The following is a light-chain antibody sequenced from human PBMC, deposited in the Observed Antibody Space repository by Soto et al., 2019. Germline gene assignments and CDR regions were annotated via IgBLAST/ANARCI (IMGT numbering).Light chain of an antibody. J-gene: IGKJ1*01. CDR1: QRVDSY. V-gene: IGKV1-39*01. CDR3: QQTYTSVAT. Sequence: DIQVAQSPSSLSASVGDSFTLSCQTSQRVDSYIHWYQHQSGKPPKLLIYAASTLQDGVPSRFSGGGSGTAFSLIITGLQPGDSATYYCQQTYTSVATFGQGTKVDIK. CDR2: AAS.